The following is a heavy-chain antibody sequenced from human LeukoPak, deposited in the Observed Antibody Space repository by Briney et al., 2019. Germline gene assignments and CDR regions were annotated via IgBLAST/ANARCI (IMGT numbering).Heavy chain of an antibody. Sequence: ASVKVSCKASGYSFTAFYIHWVRQAPGQGLEWMGWIHPRSVDTRYAQKFQGRVTMARDTSISTVYMDLSSLGSDDTAVYYCARDGEYGTGSYYRGSFDYWGQGILVTVSS. CDR2: IHPRSVDT. CDR3: ARDGEYGTGSYYRGSFDY. V-gene: IGHV1-2*02. D-gene: IGHD3-10*01. CDR1: GYSFTAFY. J-gene: IGHJ4*02.